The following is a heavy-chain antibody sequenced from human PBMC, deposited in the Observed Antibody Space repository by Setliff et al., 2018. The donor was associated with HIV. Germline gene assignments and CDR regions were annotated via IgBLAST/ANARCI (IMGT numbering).Heavy chain of an antibody. CDR1: GYTFTTYD. CDR2: MNPNSGNT. Sequence: ASVKVSCKASGYTFTTYDINWVRQATGQGLEWMGWMNPNSGNTGYAQEIQGRVTMTRNTSISTAYMELSSLRSEDTAVYYCARGIKLVGGVIVGSMDVWGKGTTGTVSS. V-gene: IGHV1-8*02. D-gene: IGHD3-16*02. CDR3: ARGIKLVGGVIVGSMDV. J-gene: IGHJ6*03.